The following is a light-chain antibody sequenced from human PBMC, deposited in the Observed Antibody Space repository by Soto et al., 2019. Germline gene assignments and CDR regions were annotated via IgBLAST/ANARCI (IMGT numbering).Light chain of an antibody. Sequence: EIVLTQSPGTLSLSPGERATLSCRASQSVSFNYVAWYQQKPGQAPRLLVHGASTRVTGIPDRFTGSGSETDFTLTISRLEPEDFAVYFCQQYGTTPRTFGQGTKVDI. J-gene: IGKJ1*01. CDR3: QQYGTTPRT. CDR1: QSVSFNY. CDR2: GAS. V-gene: IGKV3-20*01.